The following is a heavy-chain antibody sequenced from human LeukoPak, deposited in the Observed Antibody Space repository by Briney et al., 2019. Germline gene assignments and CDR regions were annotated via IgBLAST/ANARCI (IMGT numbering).Heavy chain of an antibody. Sequence: PSETLSLTCAVYGGSFSGYYWSWIRQPPGKGLEWIGEINHSGSTNYNPSLKSRVTISVDTSKNQFSLKLSSVTAADTAVYYCARRSLLWFGELSSYFDYWGQGTLVTVSP. CDR1: GGSFSGYY. D-gene: IGHD3-10*01. CDR3: ARRSLLWFGELSSYFDY. J-gene: IGHJ4*02. V-gene: IGHV4-34*01. CDR2: INHSGST.